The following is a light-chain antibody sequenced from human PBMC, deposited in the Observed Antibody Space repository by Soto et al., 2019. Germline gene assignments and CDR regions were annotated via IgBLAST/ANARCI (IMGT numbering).Light chain of an antibody. V-gene: IGKV3-20*01. CDR2: DVS. Sequence: EIVLTQSPGTLSLSPGERATLSCRSSHSVSSNYLAWYQQKPGQAPRLLIYDVSSRATGIPDRFSGSGSGTDFTLTISRLQPDDFATYYCQQYNSYPLTFGQGTRLEIK. CDR3: QQYNSYPLT. CDR1: HSVSSNY. J-gene: IGKJ5*01.